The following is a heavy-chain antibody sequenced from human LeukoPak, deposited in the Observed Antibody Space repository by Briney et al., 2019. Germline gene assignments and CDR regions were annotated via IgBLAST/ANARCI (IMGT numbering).Heavy chain of an antibody. CDR1: GFTFSNFV. Sequence: GGSLRPSCAASGFTFSNFVMGWVRQAPGKGLEWVSTISYGGDSTYYTDSVRGRFTISRDNSKNMLYLQMSSLRAEDTAVYYCAKRMTGEFDYWGQGTLVTVSS. D-gene: IGHD3-10*01. J-gene: IGHJ4*02. CDR3: AKRMTGEFDY. CDR2: ISYGGDST. V-gene: IGHV3-23*01.